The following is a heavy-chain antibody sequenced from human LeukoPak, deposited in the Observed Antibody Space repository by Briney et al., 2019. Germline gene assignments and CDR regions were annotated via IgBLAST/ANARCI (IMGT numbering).Heavy chain of an antibody. Sequence: SETLSLTCTVSGSSISSYYWSWIRQPAGQGLEWIGRIYTSGSTNYNPSLKSRVTMSVDTSKNQFSLKLSSVTAADTDVYYCARWGYSNYDYYYGMDVWGQGTTVTVSS. D-gene: IGHD4-11*01. CDR1: GSSISSYY. CDR2: IYTSGST. V-gene: IGHV4-4*07. J-gene: IGHJ6*02. CDR3: ARWGYSNYDYYYGMDV.